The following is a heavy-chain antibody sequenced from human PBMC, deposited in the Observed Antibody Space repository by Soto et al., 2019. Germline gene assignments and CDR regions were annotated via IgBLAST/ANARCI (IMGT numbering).Heavy chain of an antibody. CDR1: GFTFSSYG. V-gene: IGHV3-33*01. J-gene: IGHJ3*02. Sequence: QVQLVESGGGVVQPGRSLRLSCAASGFTFSSYGMHWVRQAPGKGLEWVAVIWYDGSNKYYADSVKGRFTISRDNSKNTLYLQRTSLRAEDTAVYYCARDGYYYDSSGYHRSNGNDAFDIWGQGTMVTVSS. CDR3: ARDGYYYDSSGYHRSNGNDAFDI. CDR2: IWYDGSNK. D-gene: IGHD3-22*01.